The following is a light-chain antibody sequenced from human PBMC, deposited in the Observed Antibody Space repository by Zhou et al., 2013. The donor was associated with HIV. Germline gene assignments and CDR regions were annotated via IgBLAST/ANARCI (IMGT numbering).Light chain of an antibody. CDR1: QGVGSS. Sequence: EIVVTQSPATLSVSPGERVTLSCRTSQGVGSSLAWYQQKPGQAPRLLIYGASTRATGIPDRFSGSGSGTDFTLTISRLEPEDFAVYYCQQYGGSPMCSFGQGTKLEIK. V-gene: IGKV3-20*01. CDR2: GAS. J-gene: IGKJ2*04. CDR3: QQYGGSPMCS.